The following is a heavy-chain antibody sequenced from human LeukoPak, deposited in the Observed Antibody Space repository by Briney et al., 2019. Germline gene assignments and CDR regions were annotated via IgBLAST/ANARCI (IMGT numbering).Heavy chain of an antibody. CDR2: IWYDGGSK. CDR1: GFTFSYYG. D-gene: IGHD3-10*01. Sequence: PGGSLKLSCAASGFTFSYYGMHWVRQAPGKGLEWVANIWYDGGSKYYADSVKGRFTISRDNSKNTLHLQMNSLRADDTAVYFCVRDSSGDSSGRYSLDYWGQGTLVTVSS. V-gene: IGHV3-33*01. CDR3: VRDSSGDSSGRYSLDY. J-gene: IGHJ4*02.